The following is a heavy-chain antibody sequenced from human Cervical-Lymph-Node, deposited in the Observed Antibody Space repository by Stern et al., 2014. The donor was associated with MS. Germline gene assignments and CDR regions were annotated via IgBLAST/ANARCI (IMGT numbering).Heavy chain of an antibody. CDR2: IIPMLGTA. Sequence: QVQLGQSGAEVKKPGSSVKVSCKASGGTFSSQAISWVRQAPGQGLEWMGGIIPMLGTANYAQKFQGRVTITADKSTNTGYMELRSLTFEDTAVYYCASSLVATGYWGQGTLVTVSS. J-gene: IGHJ4*02. V-gene: IGHV1-69*06. CDR3: ASSLVATGY. CDR1: GGTFSSQA. D-gene: IGHD2-21*02.